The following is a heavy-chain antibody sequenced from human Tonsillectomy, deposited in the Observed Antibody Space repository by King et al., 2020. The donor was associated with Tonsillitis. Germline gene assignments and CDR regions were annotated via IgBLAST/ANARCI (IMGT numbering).Heavy chain of an antibody. CDR3: VKAWVVIRPSTPYYYYYGMDV. CDR2: VSSNGINI. J-gene: IGHJ6*02. Sequence: VQLVESGGGLVKPGGSLRLSCEASGFIFSRFTMPWVRQAPGKGLEWVSSVSSNGINIENAPSVGGRFTISRDNAKNSLFLQMKSLRAEDTAVYYCVKAWVVIRPSTPYYYYYGMDVWGPGTAVTVSS. V-gene: IGHV3-21*01. CDR1: GFIFSRFT. D-gene: IGHD3-22*01.